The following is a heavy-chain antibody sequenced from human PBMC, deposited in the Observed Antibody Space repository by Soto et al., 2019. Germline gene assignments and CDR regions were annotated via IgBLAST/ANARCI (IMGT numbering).Heavy chain of an antibody. CDR3: ARDRSNYYDSSGYYDY. CDR2: IYYSGST. D-gene: IGHD3-22*01. CDR1: GGSISSGGYY. Sequence: QVQLQESGPGLVKPSQTLSLTCTVSGGSISSGGYYWSWIRQHPGNGLEWIGYIYYSGSTYYNPSLKSRVTISVDTSKNQFSLKLSSVTAADTAVYYCARDRSNYYDSSGYYDYWGQGTLVTVSS. V-gene: IGHV4-31*03. J-gene: IGHJ4*02.